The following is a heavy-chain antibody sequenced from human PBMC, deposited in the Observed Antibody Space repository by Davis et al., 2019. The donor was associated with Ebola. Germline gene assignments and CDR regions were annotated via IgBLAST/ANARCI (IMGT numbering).Heavy chain of an antibody. V-gene: IGHV3-48*02. D-gene: IGHD7-27*01. CDR2: ISDSSTTI. CDR3: ATDRNWDFDY. Sequence: GESLKISCAASGFTFSNYWMHWVRQAPGKGLEWVSYISDSSTTIYYADSVKGRFTISRDNAKNSLYLQMNSLRDEDTAVYYCATDRNWDFDYWGQGTLVTVSS. CDR1: GFTFSNYW. J-gene: IGHJ4*02.